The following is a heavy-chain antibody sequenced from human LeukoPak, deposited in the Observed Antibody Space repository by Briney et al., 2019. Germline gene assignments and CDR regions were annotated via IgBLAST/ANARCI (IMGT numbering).Heavy chain of an antibody. CDR3: ARTKKLAYVDYENYFDY. Sequence: SETLSLTCTVSGGSISSSSYYWGWIRQPPGKGLEWIGSIYYSGSTYYNPSLKSRVTISVDTSKNQFSLKVSSVTAADTAVYFCARTKKLAYVDYENYFDYWGQGTLVTVSS. CDR2: IYYSGST. V-gene: IGHV4-39*07. CDR1: GGSISSSSYY. D-gene: IGHD4-17*01. J-gene: IGHJ4*02.